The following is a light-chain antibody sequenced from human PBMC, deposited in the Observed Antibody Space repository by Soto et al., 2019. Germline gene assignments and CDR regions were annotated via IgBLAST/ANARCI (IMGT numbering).Light chain of an antibody. Sequence: DIQLTQSPSFLSASVGDRVTITCRASQGISSYLAWYQQKPGKAPKLLIYAASTLHSGVPSRFSGSGSGTEFTLTINSLQPEDFATYYCQQLNSSPTFGQGTRLEI. CDR1: QGISSY. V-gene: IGKV1-9*01. CDR2: AAS. CDR3: QQLNSSPT. J-gene: IGKJ5*01.